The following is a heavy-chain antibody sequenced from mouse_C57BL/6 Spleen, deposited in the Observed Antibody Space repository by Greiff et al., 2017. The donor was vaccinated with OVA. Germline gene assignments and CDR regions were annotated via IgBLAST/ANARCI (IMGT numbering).Heavy chain of an antibody. CDR3: AKWGGVIAMDY. V-gene: IGHV1-55*01. Sequence: QVQLQQPGAELVKPGASVKLSCKASGYTFTSYWITWVKQRPGQGLEWIGDIYPGSGSTNYNEKFKSKATLTVDTSSSTAYMQLSSLTSEDSAVYYCAKWGGVIAMDYWGQGTSVTVSS. D-gene: IGHD2-5*01. CDR2: IYPGSGST. J-gene: IGHJ4*01. CDR1: GYTFTSYW.